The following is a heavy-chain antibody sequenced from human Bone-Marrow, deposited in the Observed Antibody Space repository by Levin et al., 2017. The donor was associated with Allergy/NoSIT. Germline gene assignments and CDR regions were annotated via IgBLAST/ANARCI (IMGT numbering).Heavy chain of an antibody. CDR2: IYYSGSS. CDR3: ARHHDDFLTGYSYSFAY. CDR1: GGSITSGSYY. Sequence: ESLKISCTVSGGSITSGSYYWGWIRQPPGKGLEWIGSIYYSGSSFYSPSLKSRVTISVDMSKNQFSMKLSSVTAADTAVYYCARHHDDFLTGYSYSFAYWGQGILVTVSS. V-gene: IGHV4-39*01. D-gene: IGHD3-9*01. J-gene: IGHJ4*02.